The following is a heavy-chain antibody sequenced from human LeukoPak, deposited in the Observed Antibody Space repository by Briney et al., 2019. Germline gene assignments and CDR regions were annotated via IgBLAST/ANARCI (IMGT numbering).Heavy chain of an antibody. Sequence: PSETLSLTCAVYGGSFSGYYWSWIRQPPGKGLEWIGYIYYSGSTNYNPSLKSRVTISVDTSKNQFSLKLSSVTAADTAVYYCARATGFLPSSAWFDPWGQGTLVTVSS. V-gene: IGHV4-59*01. D-gene: IGHD2/OR15-2a*01. CDR3: ARATGFLPSSAWFDP. CDR2: IYYSGST. J-gene: IGHJ5*02. CDR1: GGSFSGYY.